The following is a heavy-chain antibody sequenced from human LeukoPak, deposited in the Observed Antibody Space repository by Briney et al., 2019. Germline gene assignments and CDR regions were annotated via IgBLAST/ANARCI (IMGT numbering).Heavy chain of an antibody. D-gene: IGHD3/OR15-3a*01. CDR2: IIPIFGTA. Sequence: SVKVSCKAFGGTFSSYAIRWVRQAPGQGLEWMGGIIPIFGTANYAQKFQGRVTITADESTSTAYMELSSLRSEDTAVYYCARVTTSLWTGFDPWGQGTLVTVSS. J-gene: IGHJ5*02. CDR1: GGTFSSYA. CDR3: ARVTTSLWTGFDP. V-gene: IGHV1-69*13.